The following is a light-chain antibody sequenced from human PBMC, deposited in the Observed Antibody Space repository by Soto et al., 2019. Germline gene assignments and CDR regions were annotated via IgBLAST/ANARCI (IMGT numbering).Light chain of an antibody. CDR1: QGIRNY. CDR2: DAS. CDR3: QKYNSAPRT. V-gene: IGKV1-27*01. J-gene: IGKJ1*01. Sequence: DIQMTQSPSSLSASIGDRVTITCRASQGIRNYLAWYQQKPGKVPKLLIYDASTLQSRVPSRFSGSGSGTDFTPTISSLQPEDVATYYCQKYNSAPRTFGPWTRVEIK.